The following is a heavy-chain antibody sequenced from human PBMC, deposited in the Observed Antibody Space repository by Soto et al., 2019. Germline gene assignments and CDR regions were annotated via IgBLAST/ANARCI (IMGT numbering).Heavy chain of an antibody. CDR1: GGSISSGGYY. D-gene: IGHD6-13*01. Sequence: TSETLSLTCTVAGGSISSGGYYWSWIRQHPGKGLEWIGYIYYSGSTYYNPSLKSRVTISVDTSKNRFSLKLSSVTAADTAVYYCARDRGDSSSWSWGWFDPWGQGTLVTVSS. V-gene: IGHV4-31*03. J-gene: IGHJ5*02. CDR3: ARDRGDSSSWSWGWFDP. CDR2: IYYSGST.